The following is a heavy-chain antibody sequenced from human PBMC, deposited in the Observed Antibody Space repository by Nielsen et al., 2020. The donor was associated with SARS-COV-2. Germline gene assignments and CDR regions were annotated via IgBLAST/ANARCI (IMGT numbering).Heavy chain of an antibody. V-gene: IGHV4-59*01. Sequence: SETLSLTCTVFGGSISRYYWSWIRQPPGKGLEWIAYIYYSGATNYNPSLKSRVTISADTSKNQFSLKLRSVTAADTAVYYCAREYSSSPGAFDIWGQGTMVTVSS. CDR2: IYYSGAT. D-gene: IGHD6-6*01. CDR3: AREYSSSPGAFDI. CDR1: GGSISRYY. J-gene: IGHJ3*02.